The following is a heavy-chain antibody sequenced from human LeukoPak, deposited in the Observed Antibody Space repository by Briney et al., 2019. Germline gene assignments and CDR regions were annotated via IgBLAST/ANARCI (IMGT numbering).Heavy chain of an antibody. V-gene: IGHV4-59*01. J-gene: IGHJ3*02. Sequence: SETLSLTCTVSGGSISSYYRNWIRQPPGKGLEWIGYIYNSGSTNYNPSLKSRVTISLDTSKNQFSLKLSSVTAADTAVYYCARPGLSDAFDIWGQGTMVTVSS. D-gene: IGHD2-8*02. CDR1: GGSISSYY. CDR2: IYNSGST. CDR3: ARPGLSDAFDI.